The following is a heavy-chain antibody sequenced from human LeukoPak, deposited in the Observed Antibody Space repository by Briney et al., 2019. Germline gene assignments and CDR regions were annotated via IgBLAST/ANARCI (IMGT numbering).Heavy chain of an antibody. Sequence: GGSLRLSCAASGFTFSSYAMSWVRQAPGKGLEWVSAISGSGGSTYYADSVKGRFTISRDNSKNTLYLQMNSLRAEDTAVYYCARDADIVTGIERYYYMDVWGKGTTVTVSS. CDR2: ISGSGGST. V-gene: IGHV3-23*01. J-gene: IGHJ6*03. D-gene: IGHD1-20*01. CDR1: GFTFSSYA. CDR3: ARDADIVTGIERYYYMDV.